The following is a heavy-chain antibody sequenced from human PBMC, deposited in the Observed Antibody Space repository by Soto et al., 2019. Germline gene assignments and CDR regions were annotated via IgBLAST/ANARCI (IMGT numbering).Heavy chain of an antibody. J-gene: IGHJ5*02. CDR1: GYTFIFYA. CDR2: INAGNGDT. Sequence: QVPLVQSGAEVKKPGASVMVSCKASGYTFIFYAIHWVRQAPGQRLEWMGWINAGNGDTKLSQKFQGRVTITRDTSASTAYMELSSLRSEDTAVYYCARTQAIGETLGDWFDPWGQGTLVTVSS. V-gene: IGHV1-3*01. D-gene: IGHD3-10*01. CDR3: ARTQAIGETLGDWFDP.